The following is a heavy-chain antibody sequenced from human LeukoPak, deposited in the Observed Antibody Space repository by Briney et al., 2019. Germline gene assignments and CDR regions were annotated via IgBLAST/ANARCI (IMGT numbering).Heavy chain of an antibody. CDR1: GFSVSSTC. CDR2: IYTSGGT. J-gene: IGHJ5*02. D-gene: IGHD3-10*01. Sequence: GGSLRLTCAASGFSVSSTCMSWVRQAPGKGLEWVSLIYTSGGTFYADSVMGRFTISRDNSKNTLFLQMNSLRAEDSAVYYCTRDRAGTQSWVEFDLWGQGTLVTVSS. V-gene: IGHV3-66*03. CDR3: TRDRAGTQSWVEFDL.